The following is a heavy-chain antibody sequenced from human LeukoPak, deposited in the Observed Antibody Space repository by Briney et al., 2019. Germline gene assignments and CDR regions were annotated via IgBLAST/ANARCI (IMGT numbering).Heavy chain of an antibody. D-gene: IGHD6-13*01. V-gene: IGHV4-38-2*01. CDR3: ARIAAAGRSYYYYYYMDV. CDR2: IYHSGST. J-gene: IGHJ6*03. CDR1: GYSNSSGYY. Sequence: PSETLSLTCAVSGYSNSSGYYWGWIRQPPGKGLEWIGSIYHSGSTYYNPSLKSRVTISVDTSKSQFSLKLSSVTAADTAVCYCARIAAAGRSYYYYYYMDVWGKGTTVTVSS.